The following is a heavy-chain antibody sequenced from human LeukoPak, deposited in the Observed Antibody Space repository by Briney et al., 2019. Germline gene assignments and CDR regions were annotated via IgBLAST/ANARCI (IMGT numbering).Heavy chain of an antibody. V-gene: IGHV1-2*02. CDR3: AREYSSSWYGNWFDP. J-gene: IGHJ5*02. D-gene: IGHD6-13*01. Sequence: ASVKVSCMASGYTFTGYYMHWVRQAPGQGLEWMGWINPNSGGTNYAQKFQGRVTMTRDTSISTAYMELSRLRSDDTAVYYCAREYSSSWYGNWFDPWGQGTLVTVSS. CDR1: GYTFTGYY. CDR2: INPNSGGT.